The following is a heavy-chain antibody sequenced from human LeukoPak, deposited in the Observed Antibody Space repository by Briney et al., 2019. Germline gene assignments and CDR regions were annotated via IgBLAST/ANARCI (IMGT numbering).Heavy chain of an antibody. V-gene: IGHV1-18*01. Sequence: ASVKVSCKASGYTFTTYDISWVRQAPGQGLEWMAWISANNGETRYAQNLQGRVTMTTDTSTSTAYMELRSLRSDDTAVYYCARVPPSAHQMLSSDYWGQGTQVTVSS. CDR1: GYTFTTYD. CDR2: ISANNGET. J-gene: IGHJ4*02. D-gene: IGHD2-2*01. CDR3: ARVPPSAHQMLSSDY.